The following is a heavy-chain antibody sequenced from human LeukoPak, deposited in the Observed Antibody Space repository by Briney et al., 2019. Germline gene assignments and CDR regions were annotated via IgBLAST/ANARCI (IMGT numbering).Heavy chain of an antibody. J-gene: IGHJ4*02. Sequence: ASVKVSCKASGYTFTTYSISWVRQAPGQGLEWMGWISTYNGNTKYPQKLQDRVIMTTDTSTSTAYMELRILTSDDTAVYYCARDPELRLFDYWGQGTLVTVSS. CDR3: ARDPELRLFDY. CDR1: GYTFTTYS. CDR2: ISTYNGNT. V-gene: IGHV1-18*01. D-gene: IGHD1-26*01.